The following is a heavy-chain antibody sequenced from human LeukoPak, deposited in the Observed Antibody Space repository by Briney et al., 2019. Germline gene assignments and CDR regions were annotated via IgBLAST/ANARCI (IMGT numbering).Heavy chain of an antibody. J-gene: IGHJ4*02. CDR2: IDYSGST. D-gene: IGHD6-19*01. V-gene: IGHV4-39*01. CDR1: GGSLSSSSYY. Sequence: SETLSLTCTVSGGSLSSSSYYWGWIRQPPGKGLEWIGSIDYSGSTYYNPSLKSRVTISVDTSKNQFSLKLTSVTAADTAVYYCASDGDTSGWFLPDYWGQGTLVTVSS. CDR3: ASDGDTSGWFLPDY.